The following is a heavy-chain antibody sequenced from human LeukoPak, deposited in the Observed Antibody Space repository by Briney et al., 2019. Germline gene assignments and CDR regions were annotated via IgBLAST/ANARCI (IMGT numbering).Heavy chain of an antibody. Sequence: GGSLRLSCAASGFTFSRYWMSWVRQAPGKGLEWVSSINKDGSEKFHADSATGRFTISRDNAKNSLFLQMNTLGAEDAAVYYCARTYDRSTYGVHYFDPWGRGTLVTVSS. CDR1: GFTFSRYW. D-gene: IGHD3-22*01. CDR2: INKDGSEK. CDR3: ARTYDRSTYGVHYFDP. V-gene: IGHV3-7*01. J-gene: IGHJ5*02.